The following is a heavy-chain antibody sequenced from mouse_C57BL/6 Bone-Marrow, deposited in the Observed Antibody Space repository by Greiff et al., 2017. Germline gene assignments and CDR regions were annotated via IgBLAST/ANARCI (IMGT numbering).Heavy chain of an antibody. J-gene: IGHJ1*03. D-gene: IGHD1-3*01. CDR2: INPNNGGT. CDR3: AREGGSRKFYWYFDG. V-gene: IGHV1-18*01. Sequence: EVQLQESGPELVKPGASVKIPCKASGYTFTDYNMDWVQQSPGKSLEWIGDINPNNGGTIYNQKFKGKATLTVDKSSSTAYMELRSLTSEDTAVYYCAREGGSRKFYWYFDGWGTGTTVTVSS. CDR1: GYTFTDYN.